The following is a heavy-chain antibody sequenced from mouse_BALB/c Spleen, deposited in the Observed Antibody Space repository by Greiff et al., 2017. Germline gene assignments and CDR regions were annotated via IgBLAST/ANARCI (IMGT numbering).Heavy chain of an antibody. CDR2: IWGDGST. V-gene: IGHV2-6-7*01. J-gene: IGHJ3*01. D-gene: IGHD2-4*01. CDR3: AREGGLRQAWFAY. CDR1: GFSLTGYG. Sequence: QVQLKESGPGLVAPSQSLSITCTVSGFSLTGYGVNWVRQPPGKGLEWLGMIWGDGSTDYNSALKSRLSISKDNSKSQVFLKMNSLQTDDTARYYCAREGGLRQAWFAYWGQGTLVTVSA.